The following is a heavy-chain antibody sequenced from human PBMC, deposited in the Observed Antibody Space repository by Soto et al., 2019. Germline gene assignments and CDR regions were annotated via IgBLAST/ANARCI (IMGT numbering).Heavy chain of an antibody. CDR2: TYYRSKWYN. Sequence: SQTLSLTCAISGDSVSTNVAAWNWIRQSPSRGLEWLGRTYYRSKWYNDYAVSVESRITGNPDTSKNQFSLQLNSVTPDDTAVYYCARDHSARIDYWGQGTLVTVSS. CDR1: GDSVSTNVAA. J-gene: IGHJ4*02. CDR3: ARDHSARIDY. D-gene: IGHD6-13*01. V-gene: IGHV6-1*01.